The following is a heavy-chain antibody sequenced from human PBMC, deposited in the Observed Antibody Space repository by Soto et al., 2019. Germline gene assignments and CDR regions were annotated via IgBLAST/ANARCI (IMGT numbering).Heavy chain of an antibody. CDR3: AKDPDSSSSSAFDI. D-gene: IGHD6-6*01. J-gene: IGHJ3*02. CDR2: ISGSGGST. CDR1: GFTFSSYS. Sequence: GGSLRLSCAASGFTFSSYSMNWVRQAPGKGLEWVSGISGSGGSTYYADSVKGRFTISRDNSKNTLYLQMNSLRAEDTAVYYCAKDPDSSSSSAFDIWGQGTMVTVSS. V-gene: IGHV3-23*01.